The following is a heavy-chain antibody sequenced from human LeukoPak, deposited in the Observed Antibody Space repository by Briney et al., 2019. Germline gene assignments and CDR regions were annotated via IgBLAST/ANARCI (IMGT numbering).Heavy chain of an antibody. V-gene: IGHV1-69*05. CDR2: IIPMFGTA. J-gene: IGHJ3*02. Sequence: SVKVSCKASGGTFSSYAISWVRQAPGQGLEWMGGIIPMFGTANYVQKFQGRVTISTDESTSTAYMELSILRSEDTAVYYCARSEGILTGYYDAFDIWGQGTIVTVSS. CDR1: GGTFSSYA. CDR3: ARSEGILTGYYDAFDI. D-gene: IGHD3-9*01.